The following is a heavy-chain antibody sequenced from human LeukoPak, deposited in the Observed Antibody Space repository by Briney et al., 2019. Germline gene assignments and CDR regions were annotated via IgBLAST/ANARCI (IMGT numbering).Heavy chain of an antibody. D-gene: IGHD3-10*01. CDR1: GYTFTGYY. V-gene: IGHV1-2*02. Sequence: ASVKVSCKASGYTFTGYYMHWVRQAPGQGLEWMGWINPNSGGTNYAQKFQGRVTMTRDTSISTAYMELSRLRSDDTAVCYCARVPVYGSGSYYPDYWGQGTLVTVSS. CDR3: ARVPVYGSGSYYPDY. J-gene: IGHJ4*02. CDR2: INPNSGGT.